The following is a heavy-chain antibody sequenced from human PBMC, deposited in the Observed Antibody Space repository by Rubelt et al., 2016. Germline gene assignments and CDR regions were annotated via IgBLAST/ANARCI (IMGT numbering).Heavy chain of an antibody. CDR2: IYYSGST. CDR3: ARENDYYYYMDV. J-gene: IGHJ6*03. V-gene: IGHV4-34*11. Sequence: QVQLQQWGAGLLKPSETLSLTCGVYGGSFSGYYWSWIRQPPGKGLEWIGYIYYSGSTNYNPSLKSRVTISVDTSKNQFSRKPRALTAADTGVYDGARENDYYYYMDVWGKGTTVTVSS. CDR1: GGSFSGYY.